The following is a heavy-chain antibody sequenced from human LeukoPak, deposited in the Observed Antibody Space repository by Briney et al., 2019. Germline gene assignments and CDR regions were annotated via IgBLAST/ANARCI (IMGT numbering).Heavy chain of an antibody. Sequence: GGPLRLSCAASGFTFSNYAMSWVRQAPGKGLEWISTITTSGGTTYYADSVKGRFTISRDNSKNTLYLQMNSLRVEDTAVYYCAKVLSGWYWGQGTLVTVSS. CDR3: AKVLSGWY. CDR1: GFTFSNYA. CDR2: ITTSGGTT. V-gene: IGHV3-23*01. J-gene: IGHJ4*02. D-gene: IGHD6-19*01.